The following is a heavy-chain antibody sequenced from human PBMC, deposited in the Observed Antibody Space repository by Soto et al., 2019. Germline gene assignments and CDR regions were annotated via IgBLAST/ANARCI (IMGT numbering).Heavy chain of an antibody. CDR1: GFMFND. CDR2: ITGGGHT. V-gene: IGHV3-23*01. CDR3: AKDRSGWGSFDI. D-gene: IGHD3-16*01. Sequence: EVQVLESGGGLVQPGGSLRLSFSASGFMFNDINWVRQAPGKGLEWISRITGGGHTDYVNSVKGRFTISRDNSKNTVDLQMNSLRVDDTAVYHCAKDRSGWGSFDIWGQGTVVTVSS. J-gene: IGHJ3*02.